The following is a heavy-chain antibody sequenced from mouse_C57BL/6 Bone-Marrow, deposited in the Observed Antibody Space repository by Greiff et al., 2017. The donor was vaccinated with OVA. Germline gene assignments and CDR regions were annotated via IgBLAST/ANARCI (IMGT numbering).Heavy chain of an antibody. Sequence: QVQLQQPGAELVMPGASVKLSCKASGYTFTSYWMHWVKQRPGQGLEWIGEIDPSDSYTNYNQKFKGKSTLTVDKSSSTAYMQLSSLTSEDSAVYYCARRGTAQATSFYAMDYWGQGTSVTVSS. V-gene: IGHV1-69*01. CDR3: ARRGTAQATSFYAMDY. CDR2: IDPSDSYT. D-gene: IGHD3-2*02. CDR1: GYTFTSYW. J-gene: IGHJ4*01.